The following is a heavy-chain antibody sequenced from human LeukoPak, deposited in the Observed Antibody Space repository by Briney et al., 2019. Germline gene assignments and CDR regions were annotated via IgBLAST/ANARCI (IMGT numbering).Heavy chain of an antibody. J-gene: IGHJ4*02. Sequence: GGSLRLSCAASGFTFSSYAMSWVRQAPGKGLEWVSAISGSGGGTYYADSVKGRFTISRDNSKNMLHLQMNSLRAEDTAVYYCAKGRDIVVEPAAMRAFDYWGQGTLVTVSS. CDR2: ISGSGGGT. CDR1: GFTFSSYA. D-gene: IGHD2-2*01. V-gene: IGHV3-23*01. CDR3: AKGRDIVVEPAAMRAFDY.